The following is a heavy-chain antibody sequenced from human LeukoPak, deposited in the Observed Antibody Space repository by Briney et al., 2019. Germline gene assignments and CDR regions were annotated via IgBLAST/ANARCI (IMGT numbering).Heavy chain of an antibody. CDR1: GYTFTSYG. D-gene: IGHD6-19*01. J-gene: IGHJ4*02. CDR3: PVAVAGTDLDY. Sequence: GASVKVSCKASGYTFTSYGISWVRQAPGQGLEWMGWISAYNGNTNYAQKLQGRVTMTTDTSTSKAYIELRSLRSDDTAVYYCPVAVAGTDLDYWGQGTLVTVSA. V-gene: IGHV1-18*01. CDR2: ISAYNGNT.